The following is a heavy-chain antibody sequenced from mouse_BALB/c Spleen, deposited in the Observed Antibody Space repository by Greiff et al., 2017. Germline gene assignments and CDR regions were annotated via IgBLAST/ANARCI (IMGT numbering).Heavy chain of an antibody. Sequence: EVKVEESGGGLVQPGGSLKLSCAASGFTFSSYGMSWVRQTPDKRLELVATINSNGGSTYYPDSVKGRFTISRDNAKNTLYLQMSSLKSEDTAMYYCARENYRYDDYWGQGTSVTVSS. CDR1: GFTFSSYG. CDR2: INSNGGST. V-gene: IGHV5-6-3*01. D-gene: IGHD2-14*01. J-gene: IGHJ4*01. CDR3: ARENYRYDDY.